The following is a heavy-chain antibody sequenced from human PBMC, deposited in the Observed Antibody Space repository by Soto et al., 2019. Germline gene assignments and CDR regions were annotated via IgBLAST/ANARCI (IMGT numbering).Heavy chain of an antibody. CDR1: GASISGFY. D-gene: IGHD1-1*01. V-gene: IGHV4-4*07. CDR3: VRDGTKTLRDWFDP. Sequence: QVQLQESGQGLVKPSETLSLTCTVSGASISGFYWSWIRKSAGKGLEWIGRIHATGTTDYNPSLKSRVMMSVDTSKKQFSLKLRSVTAADTAVYYCVRDGTKTLRDWFDPWGQGISVTVSS. CDR2: IHATGTT. J-gene: IGHJ5*02.